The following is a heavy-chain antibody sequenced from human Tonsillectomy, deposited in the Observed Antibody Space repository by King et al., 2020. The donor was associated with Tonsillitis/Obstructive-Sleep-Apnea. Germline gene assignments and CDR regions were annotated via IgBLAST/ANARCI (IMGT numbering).Heavy chain of an antibody. D-gene: IGHD3-10*01. CDR2: INPNSGGT. Sequence: VQLVESGAEVKRPGASVQVSCKASRYTFTGYYMYWVRQAPGQGLEWMGRINPNSGGTNYAETFQGRVTMTRDTSISSAYMELSRLRSDDTAMYYCAREGRITRLRGNRLGYYGMDVWGQGTTVTVSS. V-gene: IGHV1-2*06. J-gene: IGHJ6*02. CDR3: AREGRITRLRGNRLGYYGMDV. CDR1: RYTFTGYY.